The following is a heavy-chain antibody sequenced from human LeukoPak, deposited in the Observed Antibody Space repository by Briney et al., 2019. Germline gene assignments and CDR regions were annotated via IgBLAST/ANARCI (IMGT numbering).Heavy chain of an antibody. V-gene: IGHV4-39*01. CDR2: IYYSGST. D-gene: IGHD6-19*01. CDR1: GGSISSSSYY. Sequence: SATLSLTCTVSGGSISSSSYYWGWIRQPPGRGLAWIGSIYYSGSTYYNPSLKSRVTISVDTSKNPFSLKLSSVTAADTAVYYCARHEDPDSSGWYFYFDYWGQGTLVTVSS. CDR3: ARHEDPDSSGWYFYFDY. J-gene: IGHJ4*02.